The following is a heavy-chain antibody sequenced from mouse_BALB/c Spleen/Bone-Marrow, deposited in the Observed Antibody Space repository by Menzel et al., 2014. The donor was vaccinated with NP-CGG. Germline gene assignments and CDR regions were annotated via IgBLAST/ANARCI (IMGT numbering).Heavy chain of an antibody. CDR3: ARYDGPAWFAY. J-gene: IGHJ3*01. Sequence: QVQLQQSGAELVKPGASVKLSCKASGYTFTGYWIHWVKLRPGHGLEWIGEINPSNGRTNYNEKFKNKATLTVDKSSSTTYIQLSSLTSEDSAVYYCARYDGPAWFAYWGQATLVTVS. CDR2: INPSNGRT. D-gene: IGHD2-3*01. V-gene: IGHV1S81*02. CDR1: GYTFTGYW.